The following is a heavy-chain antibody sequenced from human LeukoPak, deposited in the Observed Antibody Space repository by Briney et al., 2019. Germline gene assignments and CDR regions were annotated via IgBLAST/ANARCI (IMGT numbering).Heavy chain of an antibody. V-gene: IGHV3-30*02. CDR2: IRYDGSNE. Sequence: GGSLRLSCAASGFQFSGYGLHWVRQAPDKGLEWVAFIRYDGSNEYYADSVKGRFTISRDKSKNTLSLQMNSLRVEDTAVYYCAKVMPPGRILFYSYYMDVWGRGTTVTVSS. D-gene: IGHD2-15*01. J-gene: IGHJ6*03. CDR1: GFQFSGYG. CDR3: AKVMPPGRILFYSYYMDV.